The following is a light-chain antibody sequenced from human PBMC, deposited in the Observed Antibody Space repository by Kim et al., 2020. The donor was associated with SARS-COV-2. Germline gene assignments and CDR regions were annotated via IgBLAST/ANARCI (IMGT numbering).Light chain of an antibody. V-gene: IGKV1-27*01. CDR2: ATS. CDR3: QKYDCAPWT. J-gene: IGKJ1*01. Sequence: AAVGDEVTITRRASQGISNYLAWSQQKPGKAPKLLIYATSTLQSGVPSRFRGSRSGTDFTLIITRLQPEDVATYYCQKYDCAPWTFGQGTKVDIK. CDR1: QGISNY.